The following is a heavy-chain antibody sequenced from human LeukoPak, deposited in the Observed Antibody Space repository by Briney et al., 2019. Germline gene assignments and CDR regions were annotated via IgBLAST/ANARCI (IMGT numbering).Heavy chain of an antibody. D-gene: IGHD3-3*01. CDR3: ARATESITIFGVSPSGFDY. Sequence: GGSLRLSCAASGFTFSSYAMHWVRQAPGKGLEYVSAISSNGGSTYYANSVKGRFTISRDNSKNTLYLQMGSLRAEDMALYYCARATESITIFGVSPSGFDYWGRGTLVTVSS. CDR2: ISSNGGST. V-gene: IGHV3-64*01. CDR1: GFTFSSYA. J-gene: IGHJ4*02.